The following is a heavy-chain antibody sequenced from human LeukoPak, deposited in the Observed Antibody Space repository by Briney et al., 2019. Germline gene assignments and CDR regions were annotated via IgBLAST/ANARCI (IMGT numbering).Heavy chain of an antibody. CDR1: GFTFSGSA. CDR2: IGSKANSYAT. Sequence: GGSLRLSCAASGFTFSGSAMHWVRQASGKGLEWVGRIGSKANSYATAYAASVKGRFTISRDDSKNTAYLQMNSLKTEDTAVYYCTRHFDVVVAAATPEFDYWGQGTLVTVSS. V-gene: IGHV3-73*01. D-gene: IGHD2-15*01. CDR3: TRHFDVVVAAATPEFDY. J-gene: IGHJ4*02.